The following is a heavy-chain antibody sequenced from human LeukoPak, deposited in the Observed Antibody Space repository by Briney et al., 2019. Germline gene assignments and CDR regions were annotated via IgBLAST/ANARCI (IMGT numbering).Heavy chain of an antibody. D-gene: IGHD2-8*01. CDR1: GGSISSGSYY. CDR2: IYTSGST. CDR3: ASSNAIPKYYFDY. V-gene: IGHV4-61*02. J-gene: IGHJ4*02. Sequence: SQTLSLTCTVSGGSISSGSYYWSWIRQPAGKGLEWIGRIYTSGSTNYNPSLKSRVTISVDTSKNQFSLKLSSVTAADTAVYYCASSNAIPKYYFDYWAREPWSPSPQ.